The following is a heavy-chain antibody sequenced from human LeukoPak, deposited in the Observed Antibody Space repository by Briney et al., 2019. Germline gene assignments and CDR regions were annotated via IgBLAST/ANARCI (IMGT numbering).Heavy chain of an antibody. V-gene: IGHV1-46*01. CDR3: ARELAPMFRAEWIQLWLGYGMDV. Sequence: ASVKVSCKASGYTFTSYYMHWVRRAPGQGLEWMGIINPSGGSTSYAQKFQGRVTMTRDTSTGTVYMELSSLRSEDTAVYYCARELAPMFRAEWIQLWLGYGMDVWGQGTTVTVSS. D-gene: IGHD5-18*01. J-gene: IGHJ6*02. CDR1: GYTFTSYY. CDR2: INPSGGST.